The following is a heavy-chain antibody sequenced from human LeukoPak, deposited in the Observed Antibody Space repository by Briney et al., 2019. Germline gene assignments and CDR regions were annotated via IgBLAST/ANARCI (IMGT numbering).Heavy chain of an antibody. Sequence: ASVKVSCKASGYTFNGYNIHWGRQAPEQGLEWMGWINPNSGVTKYAQKFQGRVTMTRDTSISTAYMELSRLRYDDTAVYYCARDLPYSRSSNWGQGTLVTVSS. V-gene: IGHV1-2*02. D-gene: IGHD6-6*01. CDR1: GYTFNGYN. CDR2: INPNSGVT. J-gene: IGHJ4*02. CDR3: ARDLPYSRSSN.